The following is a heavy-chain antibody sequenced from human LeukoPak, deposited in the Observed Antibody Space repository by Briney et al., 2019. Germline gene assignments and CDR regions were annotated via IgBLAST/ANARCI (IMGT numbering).Heavy chain of an antibody. CDR1: GYTFTGYY. D-gene: IGHD5-12*01. CDR3: ATRGYSGYGYFDY. V-gene: IGHV1-2*02. J-gene: IGHJ4*02. Sequence: GASVKVSCKASGYTFTGYYMHWVRQAPGQGLAWMGWINPNSGGTNYAQKFQGRVTMTRDTSISTAYMELSRLRSDDTAVYYCATRGYSGYGYFDYWGQGTLVTVSS. CDR2: INPNSGGT.